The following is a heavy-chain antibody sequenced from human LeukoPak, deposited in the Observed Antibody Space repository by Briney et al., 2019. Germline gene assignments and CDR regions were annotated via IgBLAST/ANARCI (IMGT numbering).Heavy chain of an antibody. CDR1: GFTFSSYS. J-gene: IGHJ4*02. V-gene: IGHV3-21*01. CDR3: ARDDRIVGATFDY. Sequence: GGSLRLSCAASGFTFSSYSMNWVRQAPGKGLEWVSSISSSSSYIYYADSVKGRFTISRDNAKNSLYLQMNSLRAEDTAVYYCARDDRIVGATFDYWGQGTLVTVSS. CDR2: ISSSSSYI. D-gene: IGHD1-26*01.